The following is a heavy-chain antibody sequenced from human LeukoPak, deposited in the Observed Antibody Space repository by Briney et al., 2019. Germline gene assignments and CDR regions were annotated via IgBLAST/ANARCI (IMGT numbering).Heavy chain of an antibody. V-gene: IGHV3-30*02. D-gene: IGHD2-2*01. Sequence: GGSLRLSCAASGFTFSSYAMSWVRQAPGKGLEWVAFIRYDGSNKYYADSVKGRFTISRDNSKNTLYLQMNSLRAEDTAVYYCAKWSESRCSSTSCYLGTWGQGTLVTVSS. CDR3: AKWSESRCSSTSCYLGT. J-gene: IGHJ5*02. CDR1: GFTFSSYA. CDR2: IRYDGSNK.